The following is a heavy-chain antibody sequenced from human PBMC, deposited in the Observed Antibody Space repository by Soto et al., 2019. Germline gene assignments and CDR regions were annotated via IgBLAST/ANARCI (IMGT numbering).Heavy chain of an antibody. CDR2: INAGNGNT. CDR1: GYTCTSYA. Sequence: ASVKVSCKASGYTCTSYAMNWVRQAPGQRLEWMGWINAGNGNTKYSQKFQGRVTITRDTSASTAYMELSSLRSEDTAVYYCAREWQWLPEGALDYWGQGTLVTVSS. CDR3: AREWQWLPEGALDY. J-gene: IGHJ4*02. V-gene: IGHV1-3*01. D-gene: IGHD6-19*01.